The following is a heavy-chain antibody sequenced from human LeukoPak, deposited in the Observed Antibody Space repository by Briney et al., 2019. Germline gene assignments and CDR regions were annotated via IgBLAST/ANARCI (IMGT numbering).Heavy chain of an antibody. CDR2: IYSGGST. Sequence: GGSLRLSCAASGFTVSSNYMSWVRQAPGKGLEWVSVIYSGGSTYYADSVKGRFTISRDNSKNTLYLQMNSLRAEDTAVYFCAMIEQVVSNVEGGYWGQGTLVTVSS. CDR1: GFTVSSNY. CDR3: AMIEQVVSNVEGGY. V-gene: IGHV3-66*01. D-gene: IGHD6-6*01. J-gene: IGHJ4*02.